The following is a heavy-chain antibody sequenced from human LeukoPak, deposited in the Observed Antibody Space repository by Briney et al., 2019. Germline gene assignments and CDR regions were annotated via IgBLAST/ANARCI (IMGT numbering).Heavy chain of an antibody. CDR2: ISGSGGST. J-gene: IGHJ4*02. D-gene: IGHD3-22*01. Sequence: GGSLRLSCAASGFTFSSYAMSWVRQAPGKGLEWVSAISGSGGSTYYADSVKGRFTISRDNSKNTLYPQMNSLRAEDTAVYYCAKAFYYDSSGYYYFVGIFDYWGQGTLVTVSS. CDR1: GFTFSSYA. V-gene: IGHV3-23*01. CDR3: AKAFYYDSSGYYYFVGIFDY.